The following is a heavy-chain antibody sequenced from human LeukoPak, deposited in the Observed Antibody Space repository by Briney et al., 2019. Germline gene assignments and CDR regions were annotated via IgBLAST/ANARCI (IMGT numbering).Heavy chain of an antibody. V-gene: IGHV3-66*01. Sequence: GGSLRLSCVGSGFNVTTNNMYWVRQAPGKGLECVSTFLAGGLLDYADSVRDRFTISRDTSKNTLYLQMDSLRAEDTAAYYCAKVVRSSAYYFDYWGQGTLVTVSS. CDR3: AKVVRSSAYYFDY. D-gene: IGHD3-10*01. CDR1: GFNVTTNN. J-gene: IGHJ4*02. CDR2: FLAGGLL.